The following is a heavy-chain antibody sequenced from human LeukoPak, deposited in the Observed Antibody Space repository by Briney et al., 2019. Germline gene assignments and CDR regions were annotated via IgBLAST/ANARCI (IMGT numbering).Heavy chain of an antibody. D-gene: IGHD7-27*01. J-gene: IGHJ4*01. V-gene: IGHV3-7*01. CDR1: GFTFSSYW. CDR2: IKQDGSEK. CDR3: ARYDWGSLDY. Sequence: GGSLRLSCAASGFTFSSYWMSWVRQAPGKGLDGVDNIKQDGSEKYYVDSVKGRFTISRDNAKNSLYLQMNSLRAEDTAVYYCARYDWGSLDYWGHGTLVTVSS.